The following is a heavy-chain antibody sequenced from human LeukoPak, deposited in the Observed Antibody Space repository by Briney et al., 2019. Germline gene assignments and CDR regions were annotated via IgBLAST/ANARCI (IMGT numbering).Heavy chain of an antibody. CDR2: INHSGST. J-gene: IGHJ4*02. CDR3: ARVPGLVIDY. D-gene: IGHD3/OR15-3a*01. CDR1: GGSFSGYY. V-gene: IGHV4-34*01. Sequence: SETLSLTCAVYGGSFSGYYWSWIRQPPGKGLEWIGEINHSGSTSYNPSLKSRVTISVDTSKNQFSLKLSSVTAADTAVYYCARVPGLVIDYWGQGTLVTVSS.